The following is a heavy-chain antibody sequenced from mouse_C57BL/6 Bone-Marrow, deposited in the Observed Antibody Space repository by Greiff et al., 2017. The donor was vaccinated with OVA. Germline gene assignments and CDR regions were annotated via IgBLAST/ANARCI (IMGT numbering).Heavy chain of an antibody. J-gene: IGHJ3*01. Sequence: EVHLVESGGGLVQPGGSLKLSCAASGFTFSDYYMYWVRQTPEKRLEWVAYISNGGGSTYYPDTVKGRFTISRDNAKNTLYLQMSRLKSEDTAMYYCARRILAYWGQGTLVTVSA. CDR3: ARRILAY. CDR1: GFTFSDYY. CDR2: ISNGGGST. V-gene: IGHV5-12*01.